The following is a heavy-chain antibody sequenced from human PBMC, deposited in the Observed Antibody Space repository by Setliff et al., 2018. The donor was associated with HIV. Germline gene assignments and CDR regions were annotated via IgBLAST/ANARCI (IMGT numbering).Heavy chain of an antibody. V-gene: IGHV1-69*06. Sequence: SVKVSCKASGGTFSSFAISWVRQAPGQGLEWLGRIIPIFGTPNYAQKFQGRVTITADKSTSTAYMELSSLRSEDTAVYYCARDGGVGATADRGGYYYMDVWGKGTTVTVSS. J-gene: IGHJ6*03. CDR1: GGTFSSFA. CDR2: IIPIFGTP. D-gene: IGHD1-26*01. CDR3: ARDGGVGATADRGGYYYMDV.